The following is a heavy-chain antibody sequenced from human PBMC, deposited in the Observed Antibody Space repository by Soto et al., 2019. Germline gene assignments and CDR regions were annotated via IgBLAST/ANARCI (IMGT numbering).Heavy chain of an antibody. CDR2: IYYSGST. D-gene: IGHD6-6*01. V-gene: IGHV4-59*01. Sequence: SETLSLTCTVSGGSISSCCWSWIRQPPGKGLEWIGYIYYSGSTNYNPSLKSRVTISVDTSKNQFSLKLSSVTAADTAVYYCARSIDPYSSSSAWFDPWGQGTLVTVSS. CDR3: ARSIDPYSSSSAWFDP. CDR1: GGSISSCC. J-gene: IGHJ5*02.